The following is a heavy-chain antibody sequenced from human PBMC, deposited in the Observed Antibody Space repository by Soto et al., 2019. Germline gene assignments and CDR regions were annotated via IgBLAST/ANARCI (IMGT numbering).Heavy chain of an antibody. CDR2: ISGTGYNT. D-gene: IGHD3-10*01. CDR1: GFTFSSNA. CDR3: ARDRQFSHPRGGMDV. Sequence: PGGSLRLSCAAPGFTFSSNAMNWVRQAPGKGLEWVSAISGTGYNTYYADSLKGRFTISRDNSKNTLSLQMNSLRAEDTAVYYCARDRQFSHPRGGMDVWGQGTTVTVSS. V-gene: IGHV3-23*01. J-gene: IGHJ6*02.